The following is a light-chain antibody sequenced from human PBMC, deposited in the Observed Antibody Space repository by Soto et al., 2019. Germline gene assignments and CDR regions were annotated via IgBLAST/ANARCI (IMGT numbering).Light chain of an antibody. V-gene: IGLV2-8*01. J-gene: IGLJ2*01. Sequence: QSALTQPPSASGSPGQSVTISCTGTSSDVGAYDRVSWYQQHPGKPPKLIIYAVTDRTSGVPDRFSGSKSGNTASLTVSGLQAEDEAVYYCASWDDRLGAVIFGGGTKLTVL. CDR2: AVT. CDR3: ASWDDRLGAVI. CDR1: SSDVGAYDR.